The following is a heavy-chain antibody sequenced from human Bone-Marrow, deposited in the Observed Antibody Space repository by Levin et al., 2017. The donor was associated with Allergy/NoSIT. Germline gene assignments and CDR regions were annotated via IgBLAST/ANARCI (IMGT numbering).Heavy chain of an antibody. V-gene: IGHV3-30*12. D-gene: IGHD4-17*01. CDR2: ISSDGGQK. J-gene: IGHJ5*02. CDR3: ARDPESSDYDAAESPGDWFDP. CDR1: GFTFSNFG. Sequence: GGSLRLSCVVSGFTFSNFGMHWVRQAPGKGLEWVALISSDGGQKHYSDSVKGRFTISRDNSRHTLFLQMSGLRVEDTALYYCARDPESSDYDAAESPGDWFDPWGQGTLVTVSS.